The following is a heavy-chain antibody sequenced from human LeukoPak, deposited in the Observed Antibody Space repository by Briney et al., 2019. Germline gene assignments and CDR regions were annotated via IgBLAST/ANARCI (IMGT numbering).Heavy chain of an antibody. CDR1: GGSISSTRYY. V-gene: IGHV4-39*01. D-gene: IGHD2-2*03. CDR2: IYYSGST. J-gene: IGHJ4*02. Sequence: SETLSLTCTVSGGSISSTRYYWGWIRQPPGKGLEWIGSIYYSGSTYYKPSRKSRVTMSVDRSKNQFSLKLSSVTAADTAVYYCARLDRPLRYFDYWGQGTLVTVSS. CDR3: ARLDRPLRYFDY.